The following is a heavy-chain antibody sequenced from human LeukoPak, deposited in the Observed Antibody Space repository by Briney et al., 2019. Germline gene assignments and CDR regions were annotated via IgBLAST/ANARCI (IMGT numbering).Heavy chain of an antibody. V-gene: IGHV1-8*01. CDR1: GYTFTSYD. Sequence: GASVKVSCKASGYTFTSYDINWVRQATGQGLEWMGWMNPNSGNTGYAQKFQGRVTMTRNTSISTAYMELSSLRSEDTAVYYCARSPTIFGVVIRLQNWFDPWGQGTLVTVSS. J-gene: IGHJ5*02. CDR3: ARSPTIFGVVIRLQNWFDP. D-gene: IGHD3-3*01. CDR2: MNPNSGNT.